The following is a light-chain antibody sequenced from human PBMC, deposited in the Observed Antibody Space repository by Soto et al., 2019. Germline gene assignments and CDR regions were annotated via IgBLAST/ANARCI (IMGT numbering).Light chain of an antibody. V-gene: IGKV3-20*01. CDR1: QSVTSSH. J-gene: IGKJ1*01. CDR2: GAS. Sequence: EMVLTQSPGTLSLSPGETATLSCRASQSVTSSHLAWYQHKPGQAPRLLIFGASNRATGIPDRFSGSWAATDVTLAINRVEAEDFAVYNCYPYGSSRTFGQGTKVECK. CDR3: YPYGSSRT.